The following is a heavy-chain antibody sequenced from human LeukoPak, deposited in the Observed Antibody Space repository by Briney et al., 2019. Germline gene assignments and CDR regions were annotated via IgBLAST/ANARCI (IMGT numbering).Heavy chain of an antibody. D-gene: IGHD3-10*01. V-gene: IGHV4-34*01. CDR1: GGSFSGYY. Sequence: SETLSLTCAVYGGSFSGYYWSWIRQPPGKGLEWIGEINHSGSTNYNPSLKSRDTISVDTSKNQFSLKLSSVTAADTAVYYCARGLWFGEFYYWGQGTLVTVSS. CDR2: INHSGST. J-gene: IGHJ4*02. CDR3: ARGLWFGEFYY.